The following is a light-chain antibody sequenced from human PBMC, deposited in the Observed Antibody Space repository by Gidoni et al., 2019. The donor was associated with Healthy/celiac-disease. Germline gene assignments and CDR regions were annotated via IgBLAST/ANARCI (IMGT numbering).Light chain of an antibody. Sequence: SALTQPASVSGSPGQSITISCTGTSSDVGSYNLVSWYQQHPGKAPKLMIYEVSKRPSGVSNRFSGSKSGNTASLTISGLQAEDEAEYYCCSYAGSSTWMFGGGTKLTVL. CDR2: EVS. CDR1: SSDVGSYNL. V-gene: IGLV2-23*02. J-gene: IGLJ3*02. CDR3: CSYAGSSTWM.